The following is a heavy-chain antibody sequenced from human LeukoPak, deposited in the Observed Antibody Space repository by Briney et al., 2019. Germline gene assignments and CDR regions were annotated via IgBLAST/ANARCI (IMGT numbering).Heavy chain of an antibody. CDR1: GFTFNRYS. J-gene: IGHJ6*03. V-gene: IGHV3-21*01. CDR2: ISSSSRYI. CDR3: ARDREEDYYMDV. Sequence: GGSLRLSCAASGFTFNRYSMNWVRQAPGKGLEWVSSISSSSRYIYYADLVKGRFTISRDNAKNSLYLQMNSLRAEDTAVYYCARDREEDYYMDVWGKGTTVTVSS.